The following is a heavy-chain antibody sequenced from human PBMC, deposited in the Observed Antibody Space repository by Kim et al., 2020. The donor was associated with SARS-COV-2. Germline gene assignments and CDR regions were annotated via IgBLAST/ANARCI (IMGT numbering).Heavy chain of an antibody. D-gene: IGHD3-16*01. CDR2: IDCGNGNT. Sequence: ASVKVSCKTSGHFFTSYSIHWVRQAPGQGLEWMGGIDCGNGNTIYSQKFQGRVTFTTDTSASTAYMELSFLRSEDSAVYYCLGGFYFDYWGQGTLVTVSS. CDR3: LGGFYFDY. J-gene: IGHJ4*02. CDR1: GHFFTSYS. V-gene: IGHV1-3*01.